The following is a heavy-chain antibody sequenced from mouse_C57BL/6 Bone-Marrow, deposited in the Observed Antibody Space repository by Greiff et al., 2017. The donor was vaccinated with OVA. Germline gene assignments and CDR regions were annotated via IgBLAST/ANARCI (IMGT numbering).Heavy chain of an antibody. D-gene: IGHD1-1*01. J-gene: IGHJ2*01. V-gene: IGHV14-4*01. CDR3: TTDTTVVATRDY. CDR1: GFNIKDDY. Sequence: VQLKESGAELVRPGASVKLSCTASGFNIKDDYMHWVKQRPEQGLEWIGWIDPENGDTEYASKFQGKATITADTSSNTASLQLSSLTSEDTAVYYCTTDTTVVATRDYWGQGTTLTVSS. CDR2: IDPENGDT.